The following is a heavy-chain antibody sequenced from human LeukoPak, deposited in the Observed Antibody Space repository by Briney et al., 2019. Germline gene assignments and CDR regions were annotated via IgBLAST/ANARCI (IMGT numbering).Heavy chain of an antibody. J-gene: IGHJ5*02. V-gene: IGHV3-33*01. CDR2: IWHDGSDH. CDR3: ARGGTTGNWFDP. Sequence: GGSLRLSCVASGFSFNSYAMHWVRQTPGKGLEWVATIWHDGSDHRYVDSVRGRFTISRDNSKDTVYLQMNDLRAEDTAIYYCARGGTTGNWFDPWGQGILVTVSS. D-gene: IGHD3-16*01. CDR1: GFSFNSYA.